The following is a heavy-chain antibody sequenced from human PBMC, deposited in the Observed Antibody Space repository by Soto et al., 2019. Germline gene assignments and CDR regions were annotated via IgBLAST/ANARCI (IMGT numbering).Heavy chain of an antibody. D-gene: IGHD1-7*01. Sequence: PGGSLRLSCAASGFTFSSYSMNWVRQAPGKGLEWVSFIRGSSSSIYYADSVKGRFTISRDNAKNSLYLQMNSLRAEDTAMYYCARDLLELRRDYYGMDVWGLGTTVTCSS. J-gene: IGHJ6*02. CDR1: GFTFSSYS. CDR3: ARDLLELRRDYYGMDV. V-gene: IGHV3-21*01. CDR2: IRGSSSSI.